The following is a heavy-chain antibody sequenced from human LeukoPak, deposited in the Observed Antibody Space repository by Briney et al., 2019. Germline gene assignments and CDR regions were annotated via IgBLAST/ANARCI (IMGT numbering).Heavy chain of an antibody. CDR1: GFTFSNAW. CDR3: ARDRGAYCGGDCYLGFDY. Sequence: GGSLRLSCAASGFTFSNAWMSWVRQAPGKGLEWVSSIAGSSGYISYADSVKGRFTISRDNAKKSLYLQMTSLTAEGTAVYYCARDRGAYCGGDCYLGFDYWGRGTLVTVSS. D-gene: IGHD2-21*02. V-gene: IGHV3-21*01. J-gene: IGHJ4*01. CDR2: IAGSSGYI.